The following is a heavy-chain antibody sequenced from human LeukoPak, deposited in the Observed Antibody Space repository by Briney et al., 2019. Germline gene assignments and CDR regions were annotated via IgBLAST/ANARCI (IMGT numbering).Heavy chain of an antibody. J-gene: IGHJ4*02. D-gene: IGHD5-24*01. CDR2: IYSGGST. V-gene: IGHV3-53*01. Sequence: GGSLRLSCAASGFTVSSKYMTWVRQAPGKGLEWVSVIYSGGSTYYADSVKGRFTISRDNSKNTMYLQMNSLRAEDTAVYYCAREVEMATTLSFDYWGQGTLVTVSS. CDR3: AREVEMATTLSFDY. CDR1: GFTVSSKY.